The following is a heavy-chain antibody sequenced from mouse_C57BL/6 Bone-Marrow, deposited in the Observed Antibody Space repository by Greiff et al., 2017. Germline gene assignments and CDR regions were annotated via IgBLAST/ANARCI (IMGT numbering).Heavy chain of an antibody. D-gene: IGHD2-14*01. CDR3: AKVRRQTFDY. Sequence: VQLQQPGAELVKPGASVKLSCKASGYTFTSYWITWVKQRPGQGLEWIGDIYPGSGSTNYNEKFKGKATLTVDTSSSTAYMQLSSLTSEDAAVYYGAKVRRQTFDYWGQGTTLTVSS. CDR1: GYTFTSYW. V-gene: IGHV1-55*01. J-gene: IGHJ2*01. CDR2: IYPGSGST.